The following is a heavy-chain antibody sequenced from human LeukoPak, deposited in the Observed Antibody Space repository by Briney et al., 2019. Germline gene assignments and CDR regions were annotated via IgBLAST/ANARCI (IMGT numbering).Heavy chain of an antibody. CDR1: GFIFSNYG. J-gene: IGHJ5*02. V-gene: IGHV3-30*02. CDR2: IRYDESNK. CDR3: ATMQWLEGVDWFDP. Sequence: GGSLRLSCAASGFIFSNYGMHWVRQAPGKGLEWVAFIRYDESNKFYADSVKGRFTISRDSSKNTLFLQMNSLRAEDTAVYYCATMQWLEGVDWFDPWGQGTLVTVSS. D-gene: IGHD6-19*01.